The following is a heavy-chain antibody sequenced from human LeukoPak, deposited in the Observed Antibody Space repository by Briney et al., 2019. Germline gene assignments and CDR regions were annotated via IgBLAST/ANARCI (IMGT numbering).Heavy chain of an antibody. D-gene: IGHD1-1*01. J-gene: IGHJ4*02. CDR3: ARHKLEREPSHCDY. CDR1: GGSISSSSYY. CDR2: IYYSGST. Sequence: SETLSLTCTVSGGSISSSSYYWGWIRQPPGKGLEWIGSIYYSGSTYYNPSLKSRVTISVDTSKNQFSLKLSSVTAADTAVYYCARHKLEREPSHCDYWGRGTLVTVSS. V-gene: IGHV4-39*01.